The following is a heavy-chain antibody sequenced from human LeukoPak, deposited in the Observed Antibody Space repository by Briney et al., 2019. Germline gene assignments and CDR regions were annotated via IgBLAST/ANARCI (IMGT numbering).Heavy chain of an antibody. CDR1: GYTFTSYD. CDR3: AREDSSYYYMDV. Sequence: ASVKVSCKASGYTFTSYDINWVRQATGQGLEWMGWMNPNSANTGYAQKFQGRVTITRNTSISTTYMELSSLRFEDTAVYYCAREDSSYYYMDVWGKGTTVTVSS. D-gene: IGHD6-13*01. V-gene: IGHV1-8*03. CDR2: MNPNSANT. J-gene: IGHJ6*03.